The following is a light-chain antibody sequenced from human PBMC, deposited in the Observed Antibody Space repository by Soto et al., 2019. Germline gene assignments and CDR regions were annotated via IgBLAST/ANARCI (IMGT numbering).Light chain of an antibody. CDR2: GAS. CDR3: QQYNNWPPWT. Sequence: DIVLTQSPATLSVSPGERATLSCRASQSVSSNLAWYQQKPGQAPRLLIYGASTRATGIPARFSGSGSGTEFTLTISSLQSEDFAVYYCQQYNNWPPWTLGQGTKVHIK. V-gene: IGKV3-15*01. J-gene: IGKJ1*01. CDR1: QSVSSN.